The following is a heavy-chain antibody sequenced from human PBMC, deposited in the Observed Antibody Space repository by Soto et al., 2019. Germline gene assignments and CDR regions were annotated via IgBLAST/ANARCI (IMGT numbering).Heavy chain of an antibody. Sequence: QVQLQQLGAGLLKTSETLSLTCAVYGGSFSGYYWSWIRQPPGKGLEWIGEINHSGSTNYNPSLNSRVTISVDTSKNQFSLKLSSVTAADTAVYYCARGRSSGYYYVSVLDYCGQGTLVTVSS. J-gene: IGHJ4*02. CDR1: GGSFSGYY. V-gene: IGHV4-34*01. CDR2: INHSGST. D-gene: IGHD3-22*01. CDR3: ARGRSSGYYYVSVLDY.